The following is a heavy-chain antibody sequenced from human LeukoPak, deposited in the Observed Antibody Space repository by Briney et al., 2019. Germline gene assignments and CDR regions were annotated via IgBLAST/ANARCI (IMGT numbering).Heavy chain of an antibody. CDR1: GYTFTGYY. CDR3: AFEVLTSGWVS. V-gene: IGHV1-2*06. D-gene: IGHD6-19*01. Sequence: ASVKVSCKASGYTFTGYYIHWVRQAPGQGLEWKGRINPHSGGTNYAQKFQGRVTMTRDTSISTAYMELNRLRSDDTAVYYCAFEVLTSGWVSWGQGTLVTVSS. CDR2: INPHSGGT. J-gene: IGHJ5*02.